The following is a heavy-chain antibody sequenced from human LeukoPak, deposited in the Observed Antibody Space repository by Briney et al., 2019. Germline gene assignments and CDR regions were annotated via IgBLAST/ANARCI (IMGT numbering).Heavy chain of an antibody. CDR3: AISEGSHAGFAY. D-gene: IGHD3-16*01. Sequence: SETLSLTCSVSDASISSYYWSWIRQSPEKGLEWIGYIYYSGYTDYNPSLQSRVLISVDTSRSQFSLNLTSVTAADTAIYYCAISEGSHAGFAYWGQGTLVTVSS. V-gene: IGHV4-59*01. CDR2: IYYSGYT. J-gene: IGHJ4*02. CDR1: DASISSYY.